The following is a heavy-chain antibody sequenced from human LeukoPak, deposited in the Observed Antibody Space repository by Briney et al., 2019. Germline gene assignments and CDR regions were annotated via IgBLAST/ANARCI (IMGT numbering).Heavy chain of an antibody. D-gene: IGHD5-12*01. CDR3: ARRDSGYGNFDY. CDR2: IIPIFGTA. V-gene: IGHV1-69*01. CDR1: GATFRNYA. Sequence: ASVKVSCKASGATFRNYAISWVRQAPGQGLEWMGGIIPIFGTANYAQKFQGRVTITADESTSTVYMELSSLKSQDTAVYYCARRDSGYGNFDYWGQGTLVTVSS. J-gene: IGHJ4*02.